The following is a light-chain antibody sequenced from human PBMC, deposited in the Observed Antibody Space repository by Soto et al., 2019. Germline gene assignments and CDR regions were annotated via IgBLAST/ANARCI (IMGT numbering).Light chain of an antibody. CDR1: QGISSY. CDR2: AAS. CDR3: QQYYSYPRVT. Sequence: AIRMTQSPSSFSASTGDRVTITCRASQGISSYLAWYQQKPGKAPKLLIYAASTLQSGVPSRFSGSGSGTDFTLTISCLQSEDFATNYGQQYYSYPRVTFGPGTKVDIK. V-gene: IGKV1-8*01. J-gene: IGKJ3*01.